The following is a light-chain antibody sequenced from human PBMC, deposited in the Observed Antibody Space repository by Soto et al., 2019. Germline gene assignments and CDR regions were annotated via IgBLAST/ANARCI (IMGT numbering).Light chain of an antibody. J-gene: IGKJ4*01. Sequence: EIVLTQSPDTLSLSPGERATLSCRASQSVRSKYLAWYQQKPGQAHRFLIYDASSRDTGIPDRFSGSGSGKDFTLTISRLDPEDFAVYYCQQYGSSPLTFGGGTKVEIK. CDR1: QSVRSKY. CDR2: DAS. V-gene: IGKV3-20*01. CDR3: QQYGSSPLT.